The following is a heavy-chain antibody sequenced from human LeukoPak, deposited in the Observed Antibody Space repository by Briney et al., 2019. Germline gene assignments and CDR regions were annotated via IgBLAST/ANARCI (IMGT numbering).Heavy chain of an antibody. D-gene: IGHD1-1*01. CDR2: IGYSGDT. J-gene: IGHJ4*02. CDR1: GASISSGGYY. V-gene: IGHV4-31*03. CDR3: ARVEAATTNPRFDF. Sequence: PSETQSLTCSVSGASISSGGYYWSWIRQHPGKGLDWIGYIGYSGDTYYNPSLKSRFFISVDTSKNQFSLRLSSVTAADTAVYYCARVEAATTNPRFDFWGQGTLVTVSS.